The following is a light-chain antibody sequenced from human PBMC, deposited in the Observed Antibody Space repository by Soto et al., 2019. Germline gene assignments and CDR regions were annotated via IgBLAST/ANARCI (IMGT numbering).Light chain of an antibody. CDR1: SGDIGSYNR. Sequence: QSALTQPDSVSGSPRQSITISCTGTSGDIGSYNRVSWYQQHPGKAPKLIIYEVTDRTSGVSNRFSGSKSGNTAAVTISGLQAEDEAVYYCSSYTNINTRACVVGTGTKVTV. J-gene: IGLJ1*01. CDR2: EVT. V-gene: IGLV2-14*01. CDR3: SSYTNINTRACV.